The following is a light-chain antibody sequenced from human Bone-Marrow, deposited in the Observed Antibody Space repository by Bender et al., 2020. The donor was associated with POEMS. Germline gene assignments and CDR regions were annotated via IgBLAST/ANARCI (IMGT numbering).Light chain of an antibody. CDR1: SSDVGGLDY. CDR2: DVS. V-gene: IGLV2-11*01. Sequence: QSALTQPRSVSGSPGQSVTISCTGTSSDVGGLDYVSWYRQYPGKAPQLMIYDVSNRPSGVPDRFSGSKSGNTASLTISGLQAEDEADYYCSSYAGYNNLFVFGTGTKVTVL. J-gene: IGLJ1*01. CDR3: SSYAGYNNLFV.